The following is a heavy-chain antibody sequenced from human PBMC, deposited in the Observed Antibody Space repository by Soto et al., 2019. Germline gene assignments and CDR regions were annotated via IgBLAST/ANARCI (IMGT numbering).Heavy chain of an antibody. Sequence: PGESLKISCTGFGYTFTTFWISWVRQMPGKGLEWMGRIDPRDSYVNYSPSFQGHVTISLDKSISTAYLQWGSLKASDTAKYYCARLFCSTTTCDSWFDPWGQGTLVTVSS. V-gene: IGHV5-10-1*01. CDR1: GYTFTTFW. CDR2: IDPRDSYV. J-gene: IGHJ5*02. D-gene: IGHD2-2*01. CDR3: ARLFCSTTTCDSWFDP.